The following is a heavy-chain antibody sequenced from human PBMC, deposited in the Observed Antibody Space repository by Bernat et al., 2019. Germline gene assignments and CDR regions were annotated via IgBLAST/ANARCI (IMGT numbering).Heavy chain of an antibody. CDR3: ARHLAVAGTTGTFDY. J-gene: IGHJ4*02. V-gene: IGHV4-4*02. Sequence: QVQLQESGPGLVKPSGTLSLTCAVSGGSISSSNWWSWVRQPPGKGLEWIGEIYHSGSTNYNPSLKSRVTISVDMSKNQFSLKLSSVTAADTAVYYCARHLAVAGTTGTFDYWGQGTLVTVSS. D-gene: IGHD6-19*01. CDR1: GGSISSSNW. CDR2: IYHSGST.